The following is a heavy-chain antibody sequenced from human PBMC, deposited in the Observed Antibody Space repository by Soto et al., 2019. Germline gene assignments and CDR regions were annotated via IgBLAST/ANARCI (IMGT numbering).Heavy chain of an antibody. CDR2: ITQTSGDT. J-gene: IGHJ4*02. CDR3: ARDLGWAFDY. Sequence: GGSLRLSCEFSGFSFSAYTMNWFRHTPGLGLEWLAFITQTSGDTYYADSVKGRFTISRDNGKSSLYLEMSDLRAEDTAVYYCARDLGWAFDYWGRGTLVTVSS. D-gene: IGHD6-19*01. V-gene: IGHV3-21*05. CDR1: GFSFSAYT.